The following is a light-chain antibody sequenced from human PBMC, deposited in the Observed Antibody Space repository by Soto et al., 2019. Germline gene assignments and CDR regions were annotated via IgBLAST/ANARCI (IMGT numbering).Light chain of an antibody. CDR2: DVT. Sequence: QSALTQPPSASGSHGKSVTISCTGASSDVGGYNFVSWYQHHPGKAPRLMIYDVTQRPSGVPDRFSGSKAGNTASLTVSGLQVDDEAYYYCSSYAGSSIPVAFGGGTQLTVL. V-gene: IGLV2-8*01. CDR1: SSDVGGYNF. CDR3: SSYAGSSIPVA. J-gene: IGLJ2*01.